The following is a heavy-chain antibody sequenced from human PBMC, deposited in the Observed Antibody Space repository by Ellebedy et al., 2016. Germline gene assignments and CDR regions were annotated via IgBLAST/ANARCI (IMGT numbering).Heavy chain of an antibody. V-gene: IGHV1-69*13. CDR1: GGTFSSYA. D-gene: IGHD4-17*01. Sequence: SVKVSCXASGGTFSSYAISWVRQAPGQGLEWMGGIIPIFGTANYAQKFQGRVTITADESTSTAYMELSSLRSEDTAVYYCARAKTTVTKNKYYFDYWGQGTLVTVSS. J-gene: IGHJ4*02. CDR3: ARAKTTVTKNKYYFDY. CDR2: IIPIFGTA.